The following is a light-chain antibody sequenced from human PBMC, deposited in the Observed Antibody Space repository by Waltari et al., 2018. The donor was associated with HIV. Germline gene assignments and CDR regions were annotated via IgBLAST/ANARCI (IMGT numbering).Light chain of an antibody. CDR1: SSDVGGYTF. J-gene: IGLJ1*01. Sequence: QSALTQPRSVSASPGQSVSISCTGTSSDVGGYTFVSWYQQHPGKPPKLLIYDITKRPSGVPDRFSGSKSGHTASLTISGLQSEDEADYYCCSYAGSYTFVFGSGTKVTVL. CDR2: DIT. CDR3: CSYAGSYTFV. V-gene: IGLV2-11*01.